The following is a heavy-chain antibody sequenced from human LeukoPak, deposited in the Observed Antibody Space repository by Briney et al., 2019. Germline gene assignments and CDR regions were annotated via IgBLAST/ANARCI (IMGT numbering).Heavy chain of an antibody. CDR1: GYTFTSYG. J-gene: IGHJ3*02. Sequence: ASVKVSCKASGYTFTSYGISWVRQAPGQGLEWMGWINAYNGNTNYAQKLQGRVTMTTDTSTSTAYMELRSLRSDDTAVYYCARDRPSYFDWLPYDAFDIWGQGTMVTVSS. V-gene: IGHV1-18*04. CDR2: INAYNGNT. CDR3: ARDRPSYFDWLPYDAFDI. D-gene: IGHD3-9*01.